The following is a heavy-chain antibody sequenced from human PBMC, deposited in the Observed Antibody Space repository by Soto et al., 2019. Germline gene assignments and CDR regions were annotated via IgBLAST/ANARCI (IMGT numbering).Heavy chain of an antibody. CDR1: GGSISSGGYY. D-gene: IGHD3-3*01. Sequence: SETLSLTCTVSGGSISSGGYYWSWIRQHPGKGLEWIGYIYYSGSTYYNPSLKSRVTISVDTSKNQFSLKLSSVTAADTAVYYCARDSLRFLEWLPNYYYYGMDVWGQGTTVTVSS. V-gene: IGHV4-31*03. J-gene: IGHJ6*02. CDR2: IYYSGST. CDR3: ARDSLRFLEWLPNYYYYGMDV.